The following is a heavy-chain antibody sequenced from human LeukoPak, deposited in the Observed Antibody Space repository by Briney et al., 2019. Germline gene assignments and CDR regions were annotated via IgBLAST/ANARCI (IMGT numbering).Heavy chain of an antibody. V-gene: IGHV3-53*01. D-gene: IGHD3-10*01. Sequence: PGGSLRLSCAASGFTVSSSYMSWVRQAPGKGLEWVSVIYSGGSTYYADSVKGRFTISRDNSKNTLYLQMNSLRAEDTAVYYCAREVREDYYMDVWGKGTTVTVSS. CDR1: GFTVSSSY. CDR2: IYSGGST. CDR3: AREVREDYYMDV. J-gene: IGHJ6*03.